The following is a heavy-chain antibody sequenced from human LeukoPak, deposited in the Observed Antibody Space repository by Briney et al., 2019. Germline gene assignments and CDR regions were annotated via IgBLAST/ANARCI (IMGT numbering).Heavy chain of an antibody. CDR3: AKAMAGGGTYSVFDY. Sequence: GGSLRLSCAASGFTFSSYAMHWVRQAPGKGLEWVAVISYDGSNKYYADSVKGRFTISRDNAKNSLYLQMNTLRAEDTAVYYCAKAMAGGGTYSVFDYWGQGTLVTVSS. CDR2: ISYDGSNK. CDR1: GFTFSSYA. D-gene: IGHD1-26*01. V-gene: IGHV3-30*04. J-gene: IGHJ4*02.